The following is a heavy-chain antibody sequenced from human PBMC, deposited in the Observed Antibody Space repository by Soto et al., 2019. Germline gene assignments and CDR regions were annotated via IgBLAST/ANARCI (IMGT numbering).Heavy chain of an antibody. CDR2: IKQDGSEK. CDR3: ARFSYSSGWYDPLFDY. D-gene: IGHD6-19*01. Sequence: GGSLRLSCAASGFTFSSYWMSWVRQAPGKGLEWVAKIKQDGSEKYYVDSVKGRLTISRDNAKNSLYLQMNSLRAVDTAVYYCARFSYSSGWYDPLFDYWGQGTLVTVSS. J-gene: IGHJ4*02. CDR1: GFTFSSYW. V-gene: IGHV3-7*01.